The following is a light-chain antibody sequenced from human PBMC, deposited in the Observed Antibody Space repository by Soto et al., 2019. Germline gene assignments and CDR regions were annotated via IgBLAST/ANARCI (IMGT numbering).Light chain of an antibody. V-gene: IGKV3-20*01. CDR3: HQYNSWPRGT. J-gene: IGKJ3*01. Sequence: EIVLTQSPGTLSLSPGERATLSCRASPSVSSNFVAWYQQKPGQAPRLLISGAFNRATGVPDRFSGGGSGTDFTLTISRLEAEDSAVYYCHQYNSWPRGTFGPGTKVEIK. CDR1: PSVSSNF. CDR2: GAF.